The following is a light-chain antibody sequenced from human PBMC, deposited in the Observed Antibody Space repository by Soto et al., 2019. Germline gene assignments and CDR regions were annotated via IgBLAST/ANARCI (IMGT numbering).Light chain of an antibody. CDR1: SSNIGAGYD. V-gene: IGLV1-40*01. CDR3: QSYDSSLSGVV. Sequence: QSVLTQPPSVSGAPGQRVTISCTGSSSNIGAGYDVHWYQQLPGTAPKLLIYGNSNRPSGVPDRFSGSKSGTSAALAITGLQDEDEADYYCQSYDSSLSGVVLGGGTKLTFL. CDR2: GNS. J-gene: IGLJ2*01.